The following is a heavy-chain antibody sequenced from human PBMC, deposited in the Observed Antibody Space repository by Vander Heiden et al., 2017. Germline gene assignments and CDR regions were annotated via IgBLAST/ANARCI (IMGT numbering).Heavy chain of an antibody. D-gene: IGHD6-13*01. CDR2: ISSSSSYI. Sequence: EVQLVESGGGLVKPGGSLRLPCAASGFPFSSYSMNWVRQAPGKGLEWVSSISSSSSYIYYADSVKGRFTISRDNAKNSLYLQMNSLRAEDTAVYYCASLPAAAGTGPFDYWGQGTLVTVSS. V-gene: IGHV3-21*01. J-gene: IGHJ4*02. CDR3: ASLPAAAGTGPFDY. CDR1: GFPFSSYS.